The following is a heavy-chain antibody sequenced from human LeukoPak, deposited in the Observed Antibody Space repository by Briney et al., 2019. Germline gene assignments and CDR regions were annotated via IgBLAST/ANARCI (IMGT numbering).Heavy chain of an antibody. CDR2: IYATGST. Sequence: SETLSLTCTVSGGSISSSTSYWGWIRQPPGKGLEWIGSIYATGSTYYKPSLKSRVTISIDTSNNQFSLKLTSVTAADTAVYYCARSGWENYFDYWGQGTLVTVSS. J-gene: IGHJ4*02. CDR1: GGSISSSTSY. V-gene: IGHV4-39*07. D-gene: IGHD1-26*01. CDR3: ARSGWENYFDY.